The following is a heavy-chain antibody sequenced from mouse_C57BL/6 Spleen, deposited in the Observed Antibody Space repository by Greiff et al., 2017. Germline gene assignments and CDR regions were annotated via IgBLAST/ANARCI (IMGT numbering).Heavy chain of an antibody. V-gene: IGHV1-9*01. J-gene: IGHJ3*01. D-gene: IGHD2-1*01. CDR3: ARFIYYGSPAWFAY. CDR1: GYTFTGYW. CDR2: ILPGSGST. Sequence: QVQLQQSGAELMKPGASVKLSCKATGYTFTGYWIEWVKQRPGHGLEWIGEILPGSGSTNYNAKFKGKATVTADTSSNTAYMQLSSLTTEDSAIYYCARFIYYGSPAWFAYWGQGTLVTVSA.